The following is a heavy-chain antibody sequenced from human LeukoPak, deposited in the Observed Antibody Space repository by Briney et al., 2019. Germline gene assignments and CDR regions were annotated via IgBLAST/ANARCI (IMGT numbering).Heavy chain of an antibody. CDR3: ARVPPIPRAGTYYYYMDV. V-gene: IGHV5-51*01. CDR1: GYSFTSYW. CDR2: IDPADSDT. Sequence: GESLKISCKGSGYSFTSYWIGWVRQMPGKGLEWMGIIDPADSDTRYSPPFRGQVTISADKSINTAYLQWSDLKASDTAIYYCARVPPIPRAGTYYYYMDVWGKGTTVTVSS. D-gene: IGHD6-19*01. J-gene: IGHJ6*03.